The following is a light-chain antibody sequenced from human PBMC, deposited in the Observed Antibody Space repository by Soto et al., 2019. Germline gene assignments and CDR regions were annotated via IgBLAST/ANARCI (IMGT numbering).Light chain of an antibody. CDR2: GAS. CDR1: QSVRSTY. V-gene: IGKV3-20*01. Sequence: EIVLTQSPGILSLSPGERATLSCRASQSVRSTYLAWYQQKPGQAPRLLIHGASSRATGIPDRFSGSGSGTDLTLTISRLEPEDFAVYYCQYYSSSLSITFG. J-gene: IGKJ5*01. CDR3: QYYSSSLSIT.